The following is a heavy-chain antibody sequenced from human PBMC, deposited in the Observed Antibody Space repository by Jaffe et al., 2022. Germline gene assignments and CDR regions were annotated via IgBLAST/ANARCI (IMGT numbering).Heavy chain of an antibody. J-gene: IGHJ5*02. CDR3: ARDRVESIYGSDVGNWFDP. V-gene: IGHV4-61*02. D-gene: IGHD3-10*01. Sequence: QVQLQESGPGLVKPSQTLSLTCTVSGGSISSGSYYWSWIRQPAGKGLEWIGRIYTSGSTNYNPSLKSRVTISVDTSKNQFSLKLSSVTAADTAVYYCARDRVESIYGSDVGNWFDPWGQGTLVTVSS. CDR2: IYTSGST. CDR1: GGSISSGSYY.